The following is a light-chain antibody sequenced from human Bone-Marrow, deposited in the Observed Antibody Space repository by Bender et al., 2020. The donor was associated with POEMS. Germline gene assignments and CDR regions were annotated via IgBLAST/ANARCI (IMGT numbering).Light chain of an antibody. CDR3: QAWDSSTVV. V-gene: IGLV3-1*01. J-gene: IGLJ2*01. CDR2: QDS. Sequence: SYELTQPPSVAVSPGQTASITCSADKLGDKYVTWYQQKTGQSPVMVIYQDSKRPSGIPERFSGSNSGNTATLTISGTQAMDEADYYCQAWDSSTVVFGGGTKLTVL. CDR1: KLGDKY.